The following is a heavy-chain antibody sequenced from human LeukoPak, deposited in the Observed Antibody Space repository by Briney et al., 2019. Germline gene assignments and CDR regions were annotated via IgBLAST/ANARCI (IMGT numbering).Heavy chain of an antibody. CDR1: GFTFTDYY. V-gene: IGHV3-11*01. J-gene: IGHJ1*01. CDR2: ITYSGTTI. Sequence: GGSLRLSCAASGFTFTDYYMSWIRQAPGKGLEWVSYITYSGTTIYYADSVKGRSTISRDNAKNSLYLQMNSLRAEDTAVYYCARDGHYDILTGYFQDWGQGTLVTVSS. D-gene: IGHD3-9*01. CDR3: ARDGHYDILTGYFQD.